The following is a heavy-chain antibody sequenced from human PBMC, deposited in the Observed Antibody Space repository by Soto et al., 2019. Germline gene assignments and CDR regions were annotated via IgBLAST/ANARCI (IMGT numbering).Heavy chain of an antibody. J-gene: IGHJ4*02. Sequence: QVPLVQSGAEVKETGASVKVSCKASGYTFSDYGISWLRQAPGQGLEWMGWISGDNAKTRYAQKFQGRVTMTTDTSTNTAYMELGALRSDDTAVFYFARGARPITASEDAYTPFDFWGQGTLVTVAS. CDR2: ISGDNAKT. CDR3: ARGARPITASEDAYTPFDF. D-gene: IGHD3-10*01. CDR1: GYTFSDYG. V-gene: IGHV1-18*01.